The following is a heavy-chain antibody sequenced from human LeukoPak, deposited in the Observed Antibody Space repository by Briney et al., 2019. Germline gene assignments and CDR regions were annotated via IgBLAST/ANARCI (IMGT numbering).Heavy chain of an antibody. V-gene: IGHV1-69*05. CDR3: ARVLVATPNYYYYYMDV. D-gene: IGHD5-12*01. CDR2: IIPIFGTA. CDR1: GGTFSSYA. Sequence: ASVEVSCKASGGTFSSYAISWVRQAPGQGLEWMGGIIPIFGTANYAQKFQGRVTITTDESTSTAYMELSSLRSEDTAVYYCARVLVATPNYYYYYMDVWGKGATVTVSS. J-gene: IGHJ6*03.